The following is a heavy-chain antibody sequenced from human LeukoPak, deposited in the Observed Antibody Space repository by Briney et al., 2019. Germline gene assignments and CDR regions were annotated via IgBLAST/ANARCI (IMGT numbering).Heavy chain of an antibody. Sequence: GRSLRLSCAASGFTLSTYGMHWVRQAPGKGLEWVAMISHDGNSKQYADFAKGRFTISRDNSKNTLYLHMNSLTTEDTAVYHCAKDLYGSDWYNYFDPWGQGALVTVSS. CDR3: AKDLYGSDWYNYFDP. J-gene: IGHJ5*02. V-gene: IGHV3-30*18. CDR1: GFTLSTYG. D-gene: IGHD6-19*01. CDR2: ISHDGNSK.